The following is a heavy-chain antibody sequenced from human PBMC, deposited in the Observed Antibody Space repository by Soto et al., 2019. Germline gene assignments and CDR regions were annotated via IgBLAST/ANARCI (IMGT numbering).Heavy chain of an antibody. J-gene: IGHJ4*02. V-gene: IGHV3-30-3*01. Sequence: QVQLVESGGGVVQPGRSLRLSCAASGFTFSSYAMHWVRQAPGKGLEWVAVISYDGSNKYYADSVKGRFTISRDNSKNTLYLQMNSLRAEDTAVYYCARDISSSWYDFSIGYFDYWGQGTLVTVSS. CDR1: GFTFSSYA. CDR2: ISYDGSNK. CDR3: ARDISSSWYDFSIGYFDY. D-gene: IGHD6-13*01.